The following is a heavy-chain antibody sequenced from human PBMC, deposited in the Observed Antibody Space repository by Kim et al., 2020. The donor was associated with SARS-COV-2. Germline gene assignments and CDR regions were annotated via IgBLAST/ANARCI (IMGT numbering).Heavy chain of an antibody. V-gene: IGHV3-21*01. CDR2: ISSSSSYI. CDR3: ARGRSSAKWELLRPSGPFDY. CDR1: GFTFSSYS. Sequence: GGSLRLSCAASGFTFSSYSMNWVRQAPGKGLEWVSSISSSSSYIYYADSVKGRFTISRDNAKNSLYLQMNSLRAEDTAVYYCARGRSSAKWELLRPSGPFDYWGQGTLVTVSS. D-gene: IGHD1-26*01. J-gene: IGHJ4*02.